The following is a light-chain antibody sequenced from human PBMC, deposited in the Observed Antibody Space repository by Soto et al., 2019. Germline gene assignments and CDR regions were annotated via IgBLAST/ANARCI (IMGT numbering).Light chain of an antibody. CDR2: KIS. Sequence: DVVLTQSPLSLPVTLGQPASISCTSSQSLVSSDGNTYLHWFQQRPGHSPRHLIYKISNRDSGVPDRFRGSGSGTDLTLKISRVEAEDGGLYYLMQGTHCPTTFVQGTKVETK. V-gene: IGKV2-30*01. CDR1: QSLVSSDGNTY. J-gene: IGKJ1*01. CDR3: MQGTHCPTT.